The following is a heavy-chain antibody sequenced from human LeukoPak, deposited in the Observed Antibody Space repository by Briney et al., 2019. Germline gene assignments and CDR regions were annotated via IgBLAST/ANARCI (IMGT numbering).Heavy chain of an antibody. V-gene: IGHV4-34*01. CDR1: GGSFSGYY. J-gene: IGHJ4*02. CDR2: INRSGST. CDR3: ARLHRVSWLVSYYFDY. D-gene: IGHD6-19*01. Sequence: PSETLSLTCAVYGGSFSGYYWSWIRQPPGKGLEWIGEINRSGSTNYNPSLKSRVTISVDTSKNQFSLKLSSVTAADTAVYYCARLHRVSWLVSYYFDYWGQGTLVTVSS.